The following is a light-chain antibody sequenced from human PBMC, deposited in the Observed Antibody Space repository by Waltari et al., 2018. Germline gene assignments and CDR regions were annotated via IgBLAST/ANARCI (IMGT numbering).Light chain of an antibody. Sequence: QSALNQEASVSGTVGQKVTLSCTGNNNNIGTYGVGWYQQISHGPPKSVMFGISLPSGIPDRFSGSKSGTTASLTISGLQPEDEGDYFCSTWDYSLNGRVFGGGTRLTVL. CDR2: GI. CDR3: STWDYSLNGRV. J-gene: IGLJ3*02. V-gene: IGLV1-36*01. CDR1: NNNIGTYG.